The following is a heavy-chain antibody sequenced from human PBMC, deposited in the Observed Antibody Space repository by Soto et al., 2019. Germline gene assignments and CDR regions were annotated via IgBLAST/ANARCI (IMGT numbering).Heavy chain of an antibody. CDR3: ARRLGYCSSTSCYSYYYGMYV. Sequence: GESLKISCKGSGYTFSTFWIGWVRQMPGKGLEWMGIIYPGDSDTRYSPSFQGQVTISADKSISTAYLQWSSLKASDTAMYYCARRLGYCSSTSCYSYYYGMYVWGQGTTVTVS. V-gene: IGHV5-51*01. CDR1: GYTFSTFW. J-gene: IGHJ6*02. D-gene: IGHD2-2*01. CDR2: IYPGDSDT.